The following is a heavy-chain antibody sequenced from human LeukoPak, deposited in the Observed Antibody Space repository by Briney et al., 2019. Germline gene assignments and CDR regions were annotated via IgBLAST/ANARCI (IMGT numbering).Heavy chain of an antibody. CDR3: GRRASGRRDFDY. J-gene: IGHJ4*02. D-gene: IGHD3-10*01. Sequence: PSETLSLTCTVSTASTRSYNWSSIRQPPRKGLEWIGYIYYSGSTNYNPSLKSRVTISVDPSKNQFSLKLSSVPAADTAVYSGGRRASGRRDFDYWGQGTLVTVSS. CDR1: TASTRSYN. V-gene: IGHV4-59*08. CDR2: IYYSGST.